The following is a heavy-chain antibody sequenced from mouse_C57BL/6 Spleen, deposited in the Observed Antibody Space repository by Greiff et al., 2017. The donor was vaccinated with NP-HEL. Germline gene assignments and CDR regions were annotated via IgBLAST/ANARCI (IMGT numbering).Heavy chain of an antibody. J-gene: IGHJ2*01. CDR1: GYTFTSYW. V-gene: IGHV1-69*01. CDR3: ARRGSSVDY. Sequence: VQLQQPGAELVMPGASVKLSCKASGYTFTSYWMPWVKQRPGQGLEWIGEIDPSDSYTNYNQKFKGKSTLTVDKSSSTAYMQLSSLTSEDSAVYYCARRGSSVDYWGQGTTLTVSS. D-gene: IGHD1-1*01. CDR2: IDPSDSYT.